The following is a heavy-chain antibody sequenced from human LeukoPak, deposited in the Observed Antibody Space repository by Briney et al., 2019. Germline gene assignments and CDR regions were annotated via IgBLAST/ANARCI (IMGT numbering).Heavy chain of an antibody. CDR1: GGTFSSYA. V-gene: IGHV1-69*06. CDR3: ARVRAAPVYYYYYMDV. D-gene: IGHD6-6*01. Sequence: GASVKVSCKASGGTFSSYAISWVRQAPGQGLEWMGGIIPIFGTANYAQKFQGRVTITADKSTSTAYMELSSLRSEDTAVYYCARVRAAPVYYYYYMDVWGKGTTVTVSS. CDR2: IIPIFGTA. J-gene: IGHJ6*03.